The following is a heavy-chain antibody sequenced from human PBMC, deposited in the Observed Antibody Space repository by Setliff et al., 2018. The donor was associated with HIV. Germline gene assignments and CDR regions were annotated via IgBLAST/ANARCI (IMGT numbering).Heavy chain of an antibody. CDR3: ARLGYRWGGNDY. D-gene: IGHD7-27*01. V-gene: IGHV4-30-4*08. CDR2: ITYSGSA. Sequence: SETLSLTCTVSGGSISSDDYYWNWIRQPPGKGLEWIGYITYSGSAYYNPSLKSRVTISIDTSKNQFSLKLSSVTAADTAVYYCARLGYRWGGNDYWGQGTLVTVSS. J-gene: IGHJ4*02. CDR1: GGSISSDDYY.